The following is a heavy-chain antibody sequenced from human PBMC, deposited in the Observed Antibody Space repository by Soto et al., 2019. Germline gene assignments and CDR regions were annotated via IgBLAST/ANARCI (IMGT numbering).Heavy chain of an antibody. J-gene: IGHJ5*02. CDR2: IYWDDDK. D-gene: IGHD4-17*01. CDR3: AHKPLTTTGAFDP. V-gene: IGHV2-5*02. Sequence: QITLKESGPALVKPTQTLTLTCTFSGFSLTRGVGVAWIRQPPGKALEWLALIYWDDDKRYSSSLKSRLTITNDTSKNQVVLIMTNMDPVDTATYYCAHKPLTTTGAFDPWGQGTLVTVSS. CDR1: GFSLTRGVG.